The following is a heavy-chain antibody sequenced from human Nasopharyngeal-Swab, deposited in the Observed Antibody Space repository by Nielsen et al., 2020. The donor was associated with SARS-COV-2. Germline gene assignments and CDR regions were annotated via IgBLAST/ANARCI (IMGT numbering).Heavy chain of an antibody. D-gene: IGHD6-19*01. Sequence: ASVKVSCKAFGYTFTSYGISWVRQAPGQGLEWMGWISAYNGNTNYAQKLQGRVTMTTDTSTSTAYMELRSLRSDDTAVYYCARDPSLAVAGSYFDLWGRGTLVTVSS. V-gene: IGHV1-18*01. J-gene: IGHJ2*01. CDR3: ARDPSLAVAGSYFDL. CDR2: ISAYNGNT. CDR1: GYTFTSYG.